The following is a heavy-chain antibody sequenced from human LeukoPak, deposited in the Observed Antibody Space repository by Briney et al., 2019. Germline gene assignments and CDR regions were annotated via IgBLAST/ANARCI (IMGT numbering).Heavy chain of an antibody. CDR2: ISYEGSNK. J-gene: IGHJ4*02. D-gene: IGHD3-10*01. CDR1: GVTFSSYA. Sequence: GGSLRLSCAASGVTFSSYAMHGVREAPGRGVEWGAVISYEGSNKYYADSVKGRFTISRDNSKNTLYLQMNSLRAEDTAVYYCARGRERVLLWFGELGYCFDYWGEGTLVTVSS. CDR3: ARGRERVLLWFGELGYCFDY. V-gene: IGHV3-30*04.